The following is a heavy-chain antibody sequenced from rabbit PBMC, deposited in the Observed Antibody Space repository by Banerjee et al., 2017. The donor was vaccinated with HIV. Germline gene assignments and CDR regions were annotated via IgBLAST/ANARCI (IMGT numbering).Heavy chain of an antibody. Sequence: QSLEESGGDLVKPGASLTLTCTASGIDFSSTYYMCWVRQAPGKGLEWIACIVTSSDASYYANWANGRFTISKTSSTTVTLQMTSLTAADTASYFCARRISGSSKNPYDLWGPGTLVTVS. CDR2: IVTSSDAS. J-gene: IGHJ4*01. D-gene: IGHD8-1*01. CDR1: GIDFSSTYY. CDR3: ARRISGSSKNPYDL. V-gene: IGHV1S40*01.